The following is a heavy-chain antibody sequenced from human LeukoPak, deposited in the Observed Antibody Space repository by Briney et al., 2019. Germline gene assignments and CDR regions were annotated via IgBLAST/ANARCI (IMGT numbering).Heavy chain of an antibody. CDR2: ISYDGSHQ. CDR3: ARGARRGDDYGGFFDY. CDR1: GFTFSNYA. D-gene: IGHD4-23*01. V-gene: IGHV3-30*04. J-gene: IGHJ4*02. Sequence: GGSLRLSCAASGFTFSNYANHWVRQGPGKGLEWVAVISYDGSHQDYADSVKGRFTISRDNSKNTLYLHMNSLRAEDTAVYYCARGARRGDDYGGFFDYWGQGTLVTVSS.